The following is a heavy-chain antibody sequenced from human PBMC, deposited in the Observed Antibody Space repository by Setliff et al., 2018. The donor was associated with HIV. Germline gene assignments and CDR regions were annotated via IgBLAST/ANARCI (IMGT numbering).Heavy chain of an antibody. CDR1: GYTFTSYH. CDR2: INPSGGST. Sequence: ASVKVSCKASGYTFTSYHMYWVRQAPGQGLEWLGSINPSGGSTSYAQKFQGRVTMTRDTSTSTVYMELSSLRPEDTAVYYCARDLSISNPYYDILTGPGVYWGQGTLVTVSS. J-gene: IGHJ4*02. V-gene: IGHV1-46*01. CDR3: ARDLSISNPYYDILTGPGVY. D-gene: IGHD3-9*01.